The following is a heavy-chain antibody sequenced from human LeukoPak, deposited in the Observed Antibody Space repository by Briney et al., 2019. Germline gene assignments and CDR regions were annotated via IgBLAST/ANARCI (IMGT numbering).Heavy chain of an antibody. V-gene: IGHV4-39*01. D-gene: IGHD1-14*01. CDR1: GGSITSNNHY. Sequence: SEALSLTCTVSGGSITSNNHYQGWVRQPPGKGREGIGSISYSGSTYYNPSLKSRVTICEDTSKNQFSLKLRSVTAEDTAVYYCARHAHNPTFDFWGQGTLVTVSS. CDR2: ISYSGST. CDR3: ARHAHNPTFDF. J-gene: IGHJ4*02.